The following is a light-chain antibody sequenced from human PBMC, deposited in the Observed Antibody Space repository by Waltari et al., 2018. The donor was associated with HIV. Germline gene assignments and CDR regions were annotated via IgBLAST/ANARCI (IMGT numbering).Light chain of an antibody. J-gene: IGKJ4*01. CDR3: QQYNIFPLT. CDR2: RAS. CDR1: ETIRSN. Sequence: EIVMTQSPATLPVSPGERVTLSCGASETIRSNLAWYQQKPGQAPRPLIYRASSRATGIPARFSGSGSGTEFTLTISSLQSEDFALYYCQQYNIFPLTFGGGTKVEIK. V-gene: IGKV3-15*01.